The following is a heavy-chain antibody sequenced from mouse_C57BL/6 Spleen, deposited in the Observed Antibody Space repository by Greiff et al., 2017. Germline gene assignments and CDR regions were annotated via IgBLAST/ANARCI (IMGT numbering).Heavy chain of an antibody. D-gene: IGHD4-1*01. J-gene: IGHJ2*01. CDR2: IYPGDGDT. V-gene: IGHV1-80*01. CDR1: GYAFSSYW. CDR3: ASSSNWDQYYFDY. Sequence: VQLQQSGAELVKPGASVKISCKASGYAFSSYWMNWVKQRPGKGLEWIGQIYPGDGDTNYNGKFKGKATLTADKSSSTAYMQLSSLTSEDSAVYFCASSSNWDQYYFDYWGQGTTLTVSS.